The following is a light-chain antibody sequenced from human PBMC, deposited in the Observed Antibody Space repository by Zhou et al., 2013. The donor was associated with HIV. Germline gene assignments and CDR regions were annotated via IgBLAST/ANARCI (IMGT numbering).Light chain of an antibody. CDR3: QQSYSTPPT. CDR1: QNVGYW. CDR2: LAS. Sequence: DIQMTQSPSTLSASVGDTVTITCRASQNVGYWLAWYQQKPGQVPKLLIYLASSLHPGVPSRFSGSGSGTEFTLSISSLQPEDFATYYCQQSYSTPPTFGQGTRLEI. V-gene: IGKV1-39*01. J-gene: IGKJ5*01.